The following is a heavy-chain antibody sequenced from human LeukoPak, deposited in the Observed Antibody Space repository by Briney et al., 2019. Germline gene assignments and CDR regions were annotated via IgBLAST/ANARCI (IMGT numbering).Heavy chain of an antibody. Sequence: GGSLRLSCAASGFTVSSNYMSWVRQAPGKGLEWVSVIYSGGSTYYADSVKGRFTISRDNSKNTLCLQMNSLRAEDTAVYYCARCYDYYDSSGAPFDPWGQGTLVTVSS. V-gene: IGHV3-53*01. CDR2: IYSGGST. CDR3: ARCYDYYDSSGAPFDP. CDR1: GFTVSSNY. J-gene: IGHJ5*02. D-gene: IGHD3-22*01.